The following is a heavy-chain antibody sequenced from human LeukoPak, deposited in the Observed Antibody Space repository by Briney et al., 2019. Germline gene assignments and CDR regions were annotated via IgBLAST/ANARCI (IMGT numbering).Heavy chain of an antibody. Sequence: PGGSLRLSCEASGFTFNNNSMNWVRQAPGKGLEWVSAISGSGGSTYYADCVKGRFTISRDNSKNTLFLQMNSLGAEDTAVYYCAKDLGYCSSFSCPFDYWGQGTLVTVSS. CDR2: ISGSGGST. V-gene: IGHV3-23*01. J-gene: IGHJ4*02. CDR3: AKDLGYCSSFSCPFDY. D-gene: IGHD2-2*01. CDR1: GFTFNNNS.